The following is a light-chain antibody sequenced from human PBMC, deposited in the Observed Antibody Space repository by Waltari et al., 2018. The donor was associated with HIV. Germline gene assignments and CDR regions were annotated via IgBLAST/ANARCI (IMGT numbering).Light chain of an antibody. J-gene: IGKJ1*01. V-gene: IGKV3-15*01. CDR2: DSS. CDR1: QSIGNN. CDR3: QQYNNWPRT. Sequence: EVVLTHSPGTGSVSPGERDTLSCRTSQSIGNNLVWYQMKPGQAPRLVIYDSSTRATGIPVRFSGSGSGTEFTLTISSLQSEDFAVYFCQQYNNWPRTFGQGTKVEI.